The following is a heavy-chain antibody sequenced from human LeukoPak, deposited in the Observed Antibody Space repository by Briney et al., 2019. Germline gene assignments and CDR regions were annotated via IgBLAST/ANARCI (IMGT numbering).Heavy chain of an antibody. Sequence: GGSLRLSCAASGFTFSSYAMHWVRQAPGKGLEWVAVISYDGSNKYYADSVKGRFTISRDNSKNTLYLQMNSLRAEDTAVYYCARDAPVADYYDSSGIFDYWGQGTLVTVSS. CDR1: GFTFSSYA. CDR2: ISYDGSNK. V-gene: IGHV3-30*04. D-gene: IGHD3-22*01. J-gene: IGHJ4*02. CDR3: ARDAPVADYYDSSGIFDY.